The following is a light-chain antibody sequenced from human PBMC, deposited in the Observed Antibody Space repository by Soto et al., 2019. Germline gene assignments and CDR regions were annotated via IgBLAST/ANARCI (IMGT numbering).Light chain of an antibody. CDR3: SSYTSSSTLEYV. CDR2: DVS. V-gene: IGLV2-14*01. Sequence: QSVLTQPASVSGSPGQSITISCTGTSSDVGGYNYVSWYQQHPGKAPKLMIYDVSNRPSGVSNRFSGSKSGNSASLTISGLQAEDVADYYCSSYTSSSTLEYVFGTGTKVTVL. CDR1: SSDVGGYNY. J-gene: IGLJ1*01.